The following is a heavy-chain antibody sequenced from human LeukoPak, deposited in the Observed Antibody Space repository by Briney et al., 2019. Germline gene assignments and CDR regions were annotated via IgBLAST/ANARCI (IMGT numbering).Heavy chain of an antibody. V-gene: IGHV1-69-2*01. CDR1: GYTFTDYY. CDR2: VDPEDGET. Sequence: ASVKISCKVSGYTFTDYYMHWVQQAPGKGLEWMGLVDPEDGETIYAEKFQGRVTITPHTSTDTAYMELSSLRSADTAVYYCATGARQDSWGQGTLVTVSS. J-gene: IGHJ4*02. CDR3: ATGARQDS.